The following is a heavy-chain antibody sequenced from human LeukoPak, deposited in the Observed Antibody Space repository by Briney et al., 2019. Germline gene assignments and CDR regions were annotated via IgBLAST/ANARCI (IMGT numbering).Heavy chain of an antibody. D-gene: IGHD3-16*02. CDR1: GYTFTSYD. J-gene: IGHJ5*02. V-gene: IGHV1-8*01. CDR3: ARDAYYDYVWGSYRQGKNWFDP. CDR2: MNPNSGNT. Sequence: ASVKVSCKASGYTFTSYDINWVRQATGQGLEWMGWMNPNSGNTGYAQKFQGRVTMTRNTSISTAYMELSSLRSEDTAVYYCARDAYYDYVWGSYRQGKNWFDPWGQGTLVTVSS.